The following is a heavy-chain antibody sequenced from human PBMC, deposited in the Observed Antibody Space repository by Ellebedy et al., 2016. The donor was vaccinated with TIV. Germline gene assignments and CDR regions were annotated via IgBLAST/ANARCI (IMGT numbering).Heavy chain of an antibody. CDR2: VFYLGTT. V-gene: IGHV4-39*01. D-gene: IGHD6-19*01. CDR1: GGSISTSSYY. J-gene: IGHJ4*02. CDR3: ARGDNSGWLLFDY. Sequence: MPGGSLRLSCTVSGGSISTSSYYWGWIRQPPGKGLEWIGSVFYLGTTYYNPSLKSPSISVDRSKNQFSLRLNSVTAADTAVYYCARGDNSGWLLFDYWGQGTLVTVSS.